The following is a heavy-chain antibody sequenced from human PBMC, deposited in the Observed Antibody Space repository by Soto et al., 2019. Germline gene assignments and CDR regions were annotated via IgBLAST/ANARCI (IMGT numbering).Heavy chain of an antibody. CDR2: INEGGGGQ. CDR1: GFAFTTYW. D-gene: IGHD1-26*01. CDR3: ARDRHSGSYYVDY. V-gene: IGHV3-7*01. J-gene: IGHJ4*02. Sequence: GGSLRLSCAASGFAFTTYWMSWVRQAPGKGPEWVANINEGGGGQHYVDSVKGRFTISRDNAKNSLYLQMNSLRAEDTAVYYCARDRHSGSYYVDYWGQGTLVTVAS.